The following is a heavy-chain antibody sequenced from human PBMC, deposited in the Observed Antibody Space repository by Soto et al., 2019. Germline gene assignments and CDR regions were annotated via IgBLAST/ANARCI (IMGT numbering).Heavy chain of an antibody. J-gene: IGHJ4*02. CDR2: IYYSGST. CDR1: GGSISSYY. D-gene: IGHD6-13*01. V-gene: IGHV4-59*08. CDR3: ASLAAVGSSLGRVDY. Sequence: QVQLQESGPGLVKPSETLSLTCTVSGGSISSYYWSWIRQPPGKGLEWIGYIYYSGSTNYNPSLKSRVTFSVDTSKNQFALKLSSVTAADTAVYYCASLAAVGSSLGRVDYWGQGTLVTVSS.